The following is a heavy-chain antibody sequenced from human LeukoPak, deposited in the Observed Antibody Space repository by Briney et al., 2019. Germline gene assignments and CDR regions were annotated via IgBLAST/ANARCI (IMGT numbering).Heavy chain of an antibody. CDR1: GGTFSSYA. CDR3: ASRRGSSWDYYYYGMDV. Sequence: SVKVSCKASGGTFSSYAISWVRQAPGQGLEWMGGIIPIFGTANYAQKFQGRVTITADESTSTAYMELSSLRSEDTAVYYCASRRGSSWDYYYYGMDVWGQGTTVTVSS. J-gene: IGHJ6*02. V-gene: IGHV1-69*01. D-gene: IGHD6-13*01. CDR2: IIPIFGTA.